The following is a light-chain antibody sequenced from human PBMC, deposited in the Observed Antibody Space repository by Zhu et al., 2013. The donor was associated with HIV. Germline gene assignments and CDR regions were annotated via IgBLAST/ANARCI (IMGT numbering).Light chain of an antibody. CDR3: HHVNDNPA. V-gene: IGKV1-17*03. CDR1: QAIGNY. CDR2: AAS. J-gene: IGKJ3*01. Sequence: DIQMTQSPSAMSPSVGDRVTITCRASQAIGNYLAWFQQKPGAAPKRLIYAASKLQLGVPSRFSGGGSGTEFTLTISALQPEDFATYYCHHVNDNPAFGPGTTVDFK.